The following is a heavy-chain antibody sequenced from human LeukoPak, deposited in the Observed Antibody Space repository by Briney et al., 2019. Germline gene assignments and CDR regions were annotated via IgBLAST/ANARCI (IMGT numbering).Heavy chain of an antibody. CDR3: ARDGCEYQLLSCYFDY. Sequence: SQTLSLTCDISGDSVSTNSAAWNWIRQSPSRGLEWLGRTYYRSKWYNDYAVSVKSRITINPDTSKNQFSLQLNSVTPEDTAVYYCARDGCEYQLLSCYFDYWGQGTLVTVSS. CDR2: TYYRSKWYN. J-gene: IGHJ4*02. V-gene: IGHV6-1*01. CDR1: GDSVSTNSAA. D-gene: IGHD2-2*01.